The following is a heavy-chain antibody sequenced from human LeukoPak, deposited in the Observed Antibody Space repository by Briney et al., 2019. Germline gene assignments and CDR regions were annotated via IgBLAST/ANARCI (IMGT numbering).Heavy chain of an antibody. Sequence: SETLSLTCTVSGASIHDDHFTWIRQPPGRGLEWIGFVYYRGSAKYNPSLESRVTISVDTSKKQISLKLSSVTAADTAVYFCARVPGPNWFDPWGQGTLVTVSS. J-gene: IGHJ5*02. CDR2: VYYRGSA. V-gene: IGHV4-59*08. CDR3: ARVPGPNWFDP. CDR1: GASIHDDH. D-gene: IGHD1-14*01.